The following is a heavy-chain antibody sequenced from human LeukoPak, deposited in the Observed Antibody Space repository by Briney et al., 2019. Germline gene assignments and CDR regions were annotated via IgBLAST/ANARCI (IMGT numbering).Heavy chain of an antibody. CDR1: GFTFRSYG. CDR2: ISYDESDR. CDR3: ARGPQYSYGRYYYYYYGMDV. Sequence: PGGSLRLSCAASGFTFRSYGMHWVRQAPGKGLEWVAVISYDESDRYYADSVKGRFTISRDNSKNTLYLQMDSLRAEDTAVYYCARGPQYSYGRYYYYYYGMDVWGQGTTVTVSS. V-gene: IGHV3-30*03. D-gene: IGHD5-18*01. J-gene: IGHJ6*02.